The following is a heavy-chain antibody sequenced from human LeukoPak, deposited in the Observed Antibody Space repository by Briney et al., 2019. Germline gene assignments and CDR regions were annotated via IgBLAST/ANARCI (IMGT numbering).Heavy chain of an antibody. CDR1: GGSISNYY. CDR3: ARGGDHYGSGPRDY. CDR2: IYYSGST. Sequence: PSETLSLTCTVSGGSISNYYWNWTRQPPGKGLEWIGYIYYSGSTNYNPSLKSRVTISVDTSKNQFSLKLRSVTAADTAVYYCARGGDHYGSGPRDYWGQGTLVTVSS. J-gene: IGHJ4*02. V-gene: IGHV4-59*08. D-gene: IGHD3-10*01.